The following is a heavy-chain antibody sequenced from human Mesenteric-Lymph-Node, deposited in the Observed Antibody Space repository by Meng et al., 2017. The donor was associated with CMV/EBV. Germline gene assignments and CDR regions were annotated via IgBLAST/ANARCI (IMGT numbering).Heavy chain of an antibody. V-gene: IGHV4-39*07. Sequence: GSLRLSCTVSGASISSSSYYWGWIRQPPGKGLEWIANVYFSGTTYDNPSLKSLFTISVDTSKNQFSLELRFVTAADTAVYYCARVLWGWYFDYWGQGTLVTVSS. D-gene: IGHD2-21*01. CDR2: VYFSGTT. CDR1: GASISSSSYY. CDR3: ARVLWGWYFDY. J-gene: IGHJ4*02.